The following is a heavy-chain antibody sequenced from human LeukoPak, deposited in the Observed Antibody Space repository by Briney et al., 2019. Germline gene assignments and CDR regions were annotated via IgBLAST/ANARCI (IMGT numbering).Heavy chain of an antibody. CDR3: ARASQIAVIDY. Sequence: PSETLSLTCTVSGGSISSYYWSWIRQPPGKGLEWIGYIYYSGSTNYNPSLKSRVTISVDTSKNQFSLKLSSVTAADTAVYYCARASQIAVIDYWGQGTLDTVSS. J-gene: IGHJ4*02. V-gene: IGHV4-59*08. CDR2: IYYSGST. D-gene: IGHD6-19*01. CDR1: GGSISSYY.